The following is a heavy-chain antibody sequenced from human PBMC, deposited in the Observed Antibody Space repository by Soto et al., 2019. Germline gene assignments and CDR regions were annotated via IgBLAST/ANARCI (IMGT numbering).Heavy chain of an antibody. Sequence: ASVKVSCKASGYTFTSYAMHWVRQAPGQRLEWMGWINAGNGNTKYSQKFQGRVTITRDTSASTAYMELSSLRSEDTAVYYCARGYYDFWSGPEADWFDPWGQGTLVTVSS. J-gene: IGHJ5*02. CDR2: INAGNGNT. CDR3: ARGYYDFWSGPEADWFDP. CDR1: GYTFTSYA. D-gene: IGHD3-3*01. V-gene: IGHV1-3*01.